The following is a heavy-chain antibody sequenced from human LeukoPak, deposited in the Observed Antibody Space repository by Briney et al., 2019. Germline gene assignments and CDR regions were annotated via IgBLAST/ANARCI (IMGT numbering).Heavy chain of an antibody. CDR1: GGSFSGYY. V-gene: IGHV4-34*01. CDR3: ARVPGSSWYWYYYYGMDV. Sequence: PLETLSLTCAVYGGSFSGYYWSWIRQPPGKGLEWIGEINHSGSTNYNPSLKSRVTISVDTSKNQFSLKLSSVTAADTAVYYCARVPGSSWYWYYYYGMDVWGQGTTVTASS. J-gene: IGHJ6*02. D-gene: IGHD6-13*01. CDR2: INHSGST.